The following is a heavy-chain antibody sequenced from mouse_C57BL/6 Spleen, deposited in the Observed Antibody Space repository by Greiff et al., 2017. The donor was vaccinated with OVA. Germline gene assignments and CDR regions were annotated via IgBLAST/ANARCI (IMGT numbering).Heavy chain of an antibody. Sequence: VQLQQSGAELVKPGASVKLSCKASGYTFTSYWMQWVKQRPGQGLEWIGEIDPSDSYTNYNQKFKGKATLTVDTSSSTAYMQLSSLTSEDSAVYYCARSYGSSHYAMDYWGQGTSVTVSS. CDR2: IDPSDSYT. CDR1: GYTFTSYW. D-gene: IGHD1-1*01. CDR3: ARSYGSSHYAMDY. J-gene: IGHJ4*01. V-gene: IGHV1-50*01.